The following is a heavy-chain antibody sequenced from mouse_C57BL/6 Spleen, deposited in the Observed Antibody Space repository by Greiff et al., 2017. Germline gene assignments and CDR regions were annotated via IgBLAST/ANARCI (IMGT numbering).Heavy chain of an antibody. CDR3: ARSLYYSNYGGYFDV. CDR1: GFTFTDYY. J-gene: IGHJ1*03. CDR2: IRNKANGYTT. V-gene: IGHV7-3*01. D-gene: IGHD2-5*01. Sequence: EVKLQESGGGLVQPGGSLSLSCAASGFTFTDYYMSWVRQPPGKALEWLGFIRNKANGYTTEYSASVKGRFTISRDNSQSILYLQMNALRAEDSATYYCARSLYYSNYGGYFDVWGTGTTVTVSS.